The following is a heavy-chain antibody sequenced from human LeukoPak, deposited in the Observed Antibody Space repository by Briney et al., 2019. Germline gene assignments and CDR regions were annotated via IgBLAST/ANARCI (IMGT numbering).Heavy chain of an antibody. D-gene: IGHD1-26*01. CDR1: GFTFSSYA. Sequence: PGGSLRLSCAASGFTFSSYAMHRVRQAPGKGLEWVAVISYDGSNKYYADSVKGRFTISRDNSKNTLYLQMNSLRAEDTAVYYCARMGGNMNWGQGTLVTVSS. CDR2: ISYDGSNK. CDR3: ARMGGNMN. V-gene: IGHV3-30-3*01. J-gene: IGHJ4*02.